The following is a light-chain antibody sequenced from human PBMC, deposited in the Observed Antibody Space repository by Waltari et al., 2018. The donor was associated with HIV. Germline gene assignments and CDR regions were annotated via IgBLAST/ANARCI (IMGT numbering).Light chain of an antibody. Sequence: QSALTQPRSVSGPPGQSVTISCTGLSSDLGRYNYVSWYQQDPGTAPKLLLFDSNMRPSGVPARVSGSKSGNTASLTISGLQAEDEADYYCCSNAGSHVVFGGGTKVTVL. CDR3: CSNAGSHVV. V-gene: IGLV2-11*01. CDR2: DSN. J-gene: IGLJ2*01. CDR1: SSDLGRYNY.